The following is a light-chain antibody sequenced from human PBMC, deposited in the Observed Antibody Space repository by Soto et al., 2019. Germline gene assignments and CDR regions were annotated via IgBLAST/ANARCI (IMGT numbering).Light chain of an antibody. CDR3: KKVNSFSPQ. J-gene: IGKJ1*01. V-gene: IGKV1-12*01. CDR1: QSISSW. CDR2: DAS. Sequence: DLQISQSPSTLSASVGDRVTITFRASQSISSWLAWYKQKQGKATKLLIYDASSLQSGVTSRFSGSGSGKDFTITISSMQHEDLETYYCKKVNSFSPQFGQGTKVDIK.